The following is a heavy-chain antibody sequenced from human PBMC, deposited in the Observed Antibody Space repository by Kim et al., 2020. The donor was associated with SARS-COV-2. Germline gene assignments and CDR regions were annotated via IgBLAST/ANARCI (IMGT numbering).Heavy chain of an antibody. J-gene: IGHJ4*02. CDR2: GSIT. Sequence: GSITNYADSVKGRFTIARDNAKNTLYLQMNGLRAEDTAVYFCTRDKPIDYWGQGTLVTVSS. CDR3: TRDKPIDY. V-gene: IGHV3-74*01.